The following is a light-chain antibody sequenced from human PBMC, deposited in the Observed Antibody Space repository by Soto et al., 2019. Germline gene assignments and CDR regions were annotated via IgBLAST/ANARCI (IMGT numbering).Light chain of an antibody. CDR3: PQYGSSTMT. CDR2: GVS. Sequence: EIVLTQSPGTLSLSPGERATLSCRASQSVSSDYLAWYQQKPGQSPSLLVYGVSSRATGIPGRFSGSGSGTDFTLTVSRLEPEDFAVYYCPQYGSSTMTFGQGTKVEIQ. J-gene: IGKJ1*01. V-gene: IGKV3-20*01. CDR1: QSVSSDY.